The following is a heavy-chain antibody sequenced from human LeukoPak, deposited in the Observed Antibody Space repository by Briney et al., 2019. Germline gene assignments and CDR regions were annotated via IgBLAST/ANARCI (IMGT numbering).Heavy chain of an antibody. CDR3: ARRIAAAGMYY. V-gene: IGHV4-34*01. J-gene: IGHJ4*02. Sequence: SETLSLTCAVYGGSFSGYYWSWIRQPPGKGLEWIGEINHSGSTNYNPSLKSRVTISVDTSKNQFPLKLSSVTAADTAVYYCARRIAAAGMYYWGQGTLVTVSS. CDR1: GGSFSGYY. CDR2: INHSGST. D-gene: IGHD6-13*01.